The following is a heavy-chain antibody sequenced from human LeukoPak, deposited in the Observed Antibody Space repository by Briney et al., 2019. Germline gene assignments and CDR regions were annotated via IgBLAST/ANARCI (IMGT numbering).Heavy chain of an antibody. D-gene: IGHD3-3*01. CDR1: GGSFSGYY. CDR2: INHSGST. J-gene: IGHJ4*02. V-gene: IGHV4-34*01. Sequence: SETLSLTCAVYGGSFSGYYWSWIRQPPGKGLEWIGEINHSGSTNYNPSLKSRVTISVDTSKNQFSLKLSSVTAADTAVYYCARVPRYDFWSGYYTGVDYWGQGTLVTVS. CDR3: ARVPRYDFWSGYYTGVDY.